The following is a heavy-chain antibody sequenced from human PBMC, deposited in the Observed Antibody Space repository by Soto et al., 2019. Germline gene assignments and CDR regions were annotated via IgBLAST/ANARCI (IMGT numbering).Heavy chain of an antibody. J-gene: IGHJ3*02. Sequence: PGGSLRLSCAASGFTFSSYAMSWVRQAPGKGLEWVSAISGSGGSTYYADSVKGRFTISRDNSKNTLYLQMNSLRAEDTAVYYCAKFFSRASGSRYTPSSDDDAFDIWGQGTMVTVSS. CDR1: GFTFSSYA. CDR3: AKFFSRASGSRYTPSSDDDAFDI. V-gene: IGHV3-23*01. D-gene: IGHD3-16*02. CDR2: ISGSGGST.